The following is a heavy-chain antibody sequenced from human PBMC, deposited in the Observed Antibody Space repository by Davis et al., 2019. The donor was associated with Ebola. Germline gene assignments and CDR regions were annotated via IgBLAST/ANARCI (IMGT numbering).Heavy chain of an antibody. D-gene: IGHD6-13*01. Sequence: GGSLRLSCKGSGYSFTSYWIGWVRQMPGKGLERVGIIYPGDSDTRYSPSFQSQVTIPADKSISTAYLQWSRLKASDTAMYYCARRQQQEWDYWGQGTLVTVSS. J-gene: IGHJ4*02. CDR3: ARRQQQEWDY. CDR1: GYSFTSYW. V-gene: IGHV5-51*01. CDR2: IYPGDSDT.